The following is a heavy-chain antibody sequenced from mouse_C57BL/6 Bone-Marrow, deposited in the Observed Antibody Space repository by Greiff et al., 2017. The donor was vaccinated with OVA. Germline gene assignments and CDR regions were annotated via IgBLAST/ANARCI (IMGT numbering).Heavy chain of an antibody. D-gene: IGHD2-12*01. CDR3: ARSHDGGRGYYFDY. V-gene: IGHV8-12*01. Sequence: QVTLKVSVPGILQSSQTLSLTCSFSGFSLSTSGMGVSWIRQPSGKGLEWLAHIYWDDDKRYNPSLKSRLTISKDTSRNPVFLKITSVDTADTATYYCARSHDGGRGYYFDYWGQGTTLTVSS. J-gene: IGHJ2*01. CDR1: GFSLSTSGMG. CDR2: IYWDDDK.